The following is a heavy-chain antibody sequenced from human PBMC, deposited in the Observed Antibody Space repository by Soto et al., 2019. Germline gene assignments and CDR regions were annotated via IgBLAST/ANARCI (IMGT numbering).Heavy chain of an antibody. CDR1: GFTFSSYG. D-gene: IGHD3-10*01. V-gene: IGHV3-30*03. J-gene: IGHJ4*02. CDR2: ISYDGSNK. CDR3: ASGFGAFDF. Sequence: QVQLVESGGGVVQPGRSLRLSCAASGFTFSSYGMHWVRQAPGKGLEWVAVISYDGSNKYYADSVKGRFTISRDNSKNTLYLRLNRLSAEDTAVYYCASGFGAFDFWGEGTLATVSS.